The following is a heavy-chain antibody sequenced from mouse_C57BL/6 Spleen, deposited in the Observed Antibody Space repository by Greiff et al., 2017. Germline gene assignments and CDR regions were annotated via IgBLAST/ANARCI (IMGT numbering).Heavy chain of an antibody. V-gene: IGHV5-6*01. CDR2: ISSGGSYT. CDR3: ERQEDYDYRAY. Sequence: EVKLVESGGDLVKPGGSLKLSCAASGFTFSSYGMSWVRQTPDKRLEWVATISSGGSYTYYPDSVKGRFTISRDNAKNTLYLQMSSLKSEDTAMYYCERQEDYDYRAYWGQGTTLTVSS. D-gene: IGHD2-4*01. CDR1: GFTFSSYG. J-gene: IGHJ2*01.